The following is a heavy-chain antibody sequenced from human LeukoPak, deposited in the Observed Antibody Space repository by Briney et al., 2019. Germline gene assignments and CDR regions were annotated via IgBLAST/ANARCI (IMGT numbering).Heavy chain of an antibody. J-gene: IGHJ4*02. CDR2: ISWNSGSI. V-gene: IGHV3-9*01. CDR3: AKDIGIAAAGTDWYFDY. Sequence: GRSLRLSCAASGFTFDDSAMHWVRQAPGKGLEWVSGISWNSGSIGYADSVKGRFTISRDNAKNSLYLQMNSLRAEDTALYYCAKDIGIAAAGTDWYFDYWGQGTLVTVSS. CDR1: GFTFDDSA. D-gene: IGHD6-13*01.